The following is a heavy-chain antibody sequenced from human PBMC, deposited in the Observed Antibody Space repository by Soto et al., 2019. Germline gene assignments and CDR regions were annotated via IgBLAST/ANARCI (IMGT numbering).Heavy chain of an antibody. CDR2: IYHSGST. D-gene: IGHD3-10*01. CDR3: ARGAPVFIQH. J-gene: IGHJ1*01. CDR1: GGSISSGGYS. V-gene: IGHV4-30-2*01. Sequence: PSETLSLTCAVSGGSISSGGYSWSWIRQPPGKGLEWIGYIYHSGSTYYNPSLKSRVTISVDRSKNQFSLKLSSVTAADTAVYYCARGAPVFIQHRGQGTLVTVPS.